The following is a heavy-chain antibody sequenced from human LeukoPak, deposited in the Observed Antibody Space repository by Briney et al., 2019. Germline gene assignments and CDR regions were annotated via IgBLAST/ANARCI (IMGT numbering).Heavy chain of an antibody. Sequence: SETLSLTCTVSGGSISSYYWSWIRQPPGKGLEWIGYIYYGGSANYNPSLKSRVTISEDTSKNQFSLKLSSVTAADTAVYYCARREGTWGTFDIWGQGTMVTVSS. J-gene: IGHJ3*02. D-gene: IGHD7-27*01. V-gene: IGHV4-59*01. CDR1: GGSISSYY. CDR3: ARREGTWGTFDI. CDR2: IYYGGSA.